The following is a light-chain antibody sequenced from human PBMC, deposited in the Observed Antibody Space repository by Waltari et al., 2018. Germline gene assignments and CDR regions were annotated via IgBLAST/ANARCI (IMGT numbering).Light chain of an antibody. CDR1: QSISDW. CDR2: DAS. CDR3: QQYNDWST. V-gene: IGKV1-5*01. Sequence: DIQMTQSPSTLSASVGDRVTITCRASQSISDWLAWYQQKPGKAPKLLIYDASTLEIGVPSRFSGSGSGTEFTLTISSLQPDDFATYYCQQYNDWSTFGQGTKLEI. J-gene: IGKJ2*01.